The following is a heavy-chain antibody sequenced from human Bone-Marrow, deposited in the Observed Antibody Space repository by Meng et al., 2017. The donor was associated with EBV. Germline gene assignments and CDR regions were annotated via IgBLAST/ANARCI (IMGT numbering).Heavy chain of an antibody. Sequence: GQLVQSGAEGKKPGASVKVSCKASGYTFTSYAMHWVRQAPGQRLEWMGWINAGNGNTKYSQKFQGRVTITRETSASTAYMELSSLKSEDTAVYYCARGGDCSSTSCYLPFDPWGQGTLVTVSS. CDR3: ARGGDCSSTSCYLPFDP. V-gene: IGHV1-3*01. CDR1: GYTFTSYA. CDR2: INAGNGNT. J-gene: IGHJ5*02. D-gene: IGHD2-2*01.